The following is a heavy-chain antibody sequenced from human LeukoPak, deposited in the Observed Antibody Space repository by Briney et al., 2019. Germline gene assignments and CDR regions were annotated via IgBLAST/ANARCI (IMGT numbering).Heavy chain of an antibody. CDR1: GYTFTSYT. D-gene: IGHD3-10*01. V-gene: IGHV1-18*01. CDR3: ARDQLRYYGSNNYYSDIDF. Sequence: ASLKVSCKASGYTFTSYTIAWVRQAPGQGLEWMGWISVYNGGTNYAQKFRGRVTMTTVTTTNTGYMLMRSLRSDDTAVYFCARDQLRYYGSNNYYSDIDFWGQGTTVTVSS. CDR2: ISVYNGGT. J-gene: IGHJ6*01.